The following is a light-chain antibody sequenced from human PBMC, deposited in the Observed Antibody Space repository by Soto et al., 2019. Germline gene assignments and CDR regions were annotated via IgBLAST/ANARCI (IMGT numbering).Light chain of an antibody. V-gene: IGLV2-14*01. CDR3: SSYTSSSTYV. Sequence: QSALTQPASVSGSPGQSITISCAGTTSYVGNYNFVSWYQQHPGKAPKLLIYGVTNRPSGVSNRFSGSKSGNTASLTTSGLQAEDEADYYCSSYTSSSTYVFGGGTKLTVL. CDR2: GVT. J-gene: IGLJ1*01. CDR1: TSYVGNYNF.